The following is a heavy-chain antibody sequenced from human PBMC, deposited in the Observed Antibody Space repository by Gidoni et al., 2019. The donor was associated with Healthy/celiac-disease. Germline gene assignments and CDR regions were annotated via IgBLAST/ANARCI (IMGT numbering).Heavy chain of an antibody. D-gene: IGHD3-16*01. CDR3: ARVAMTFGDGMDV. J-gene: IGHJ6*02. CDR1: GFTFSSYA. CDR2: ISDDGSNK. V-gene: IGHV3-30-3*01. Sequence: QVQLVESGGGVVQPGRSLRLSCAASGFTFSSYAMHWVRPAPGKGLAWVAVISDDGSNKDYADSVKGRFTISRDNSKNTLYLQMNSLRAEDTAVYYCARVAMTFGDGMDVWGQGTTVTVSS.